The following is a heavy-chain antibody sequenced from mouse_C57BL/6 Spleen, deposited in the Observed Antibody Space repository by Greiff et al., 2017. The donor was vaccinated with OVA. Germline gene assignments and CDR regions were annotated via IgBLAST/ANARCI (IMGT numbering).Heavy chain of an antibody. D-gene: IGHD3-3*01. CDR3: ARGGQTYFDY. J-gene: IGHJ2*01. Sequence: QVQLQQPGAELVRPGSSVKLSCKASGYTFTSYWMDWVKQRPGQGLEWIGNIYPSDSETHYNQKFKDKATLTVDKSSSTDYMQLSSLTSEDSAVYYCARGGQTYFDYWGQGTTLTVSS. V-gene: IGHV1-61*01. CDR1: GYTFTSYW. CDR2: IYPSDSET.